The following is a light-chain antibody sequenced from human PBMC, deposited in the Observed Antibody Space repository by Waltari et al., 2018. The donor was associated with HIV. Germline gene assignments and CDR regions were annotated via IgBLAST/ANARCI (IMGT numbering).Light chain of an antibody. CDR3: HVWDRSSDHHV. J-gene: IGLJ1*01. Sequence: SYVLTRSPSVSVAPGQTASITCGGNNIGSKSVHWYQQKAGQAPVLVVYNGSDRPSGIPERFSGSRSGNTATLTISRVEAGDEADYYCHVWDRSSDHHVFGPGTKVTVL. V-gene: IGLV3-21*02. CDR1: NIGSKS. CDR2: NGS.